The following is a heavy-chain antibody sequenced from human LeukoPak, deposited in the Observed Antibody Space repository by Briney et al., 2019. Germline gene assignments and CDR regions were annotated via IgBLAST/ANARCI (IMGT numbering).Heavy chain of an antibody. J-gene: IGHJ6*03. CDR3: ATLTPSGAANMDV. CDR1: GYSFTSYW. Sequence: GASLKISCKGSGYSFTSYWIGWVRQMPGKGLEWMGIIYPGDSDTRYSPSFQGQVTISADKSISTAYLQWSSLKASDTAMYYCATLTPSGAANMDVWGKGTTVTVSS. V-gene: IGHV5-51*01. CDR2: IYPGDSDT. D-gene: IGHD2-15*01.